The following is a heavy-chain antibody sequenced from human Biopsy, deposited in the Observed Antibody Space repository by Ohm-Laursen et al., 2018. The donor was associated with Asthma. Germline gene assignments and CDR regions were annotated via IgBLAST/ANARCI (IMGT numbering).Heavy chain of an antibody. V-gene: IGHV4-39*01. CDR1: GGSITSSSYY. D-gene: IGHD3-22*01. Sequence: GTLSLTCPVSGGSITSSSYYWGWIRQPPGKGMEWIGSMYHSGSPYYHPSLKSRATISVDPSKNQLSLKMSSVTAADTAVYFCVRHQYSSSWSTFDYWGQGALVTVSS. CDR2: MYHSGSP. J-gene: IGHJ4*02. CDR3: VRHQYSSSWSTFDY.